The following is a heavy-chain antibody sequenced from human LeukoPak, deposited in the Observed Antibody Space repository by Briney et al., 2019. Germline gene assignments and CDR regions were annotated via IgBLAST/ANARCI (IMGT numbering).Heavy chain of an antibody. CDR3: ARGGGVIEFDY. CDR1: GFTFTIYT. CDR2: ISGSGGSI. Sequence: PGGSLRLSCAASGFTFTIYTMSWIRQARGKGLEWVSGISGSGGSIYYADSVKGRITISRDISKNTVYLQMNTLRADDTAVYYCARGGGVIEFDYWGQGTLVTVSS. D-gene: IGHD3-16*02. J-gene: IGHJ4*02. V-gene: IGHV3-23*01.